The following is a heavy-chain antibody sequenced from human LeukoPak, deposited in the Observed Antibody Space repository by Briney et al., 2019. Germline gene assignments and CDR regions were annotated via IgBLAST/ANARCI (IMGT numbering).Heavy chain of an antibody. D-gene: IGHD3-10*01. V-gene: IGHV3-23*01. CDR1: GFTFSSYG. Sequence: PGGSLRLSCAASGFTFSSYGMSWVRQAPGKGLEWVSAISGSGGSTYYADSVKGRFTISRDNSKNTLYLQMNSLRAEDTAVYYRANLVLWFGEGGSGEFDYWGRGTLVTVSS. CDR2: ISGSGGST. CDR3: ANLVLWFGEGGSGEFDY. J-gene: IGHJ4*02.